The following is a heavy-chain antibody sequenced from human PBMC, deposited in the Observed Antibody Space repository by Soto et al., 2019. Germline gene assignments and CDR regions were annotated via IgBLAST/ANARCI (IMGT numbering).Heavy chain of an antibody. CDR1: GFTFSSYS. D-gene: IGHD3-3*01. CDR3: ARAHFGKSIFGVVTLTYYFDY. Sequence: GGSLRLSCAASGFTFSSYSMNWVRQAPGKGLEWVSYISSSSSTIYYADSVKGRFTISRDNAKNSLYLQMNSLRDEDTAVYYCARAHFGKSIFGVVTLTYYFDYWGQGTLVTVSS. J-gene: IGHJ4*02. CDR2: ISSSSSTI. V-gene: IGHV3-48*02.